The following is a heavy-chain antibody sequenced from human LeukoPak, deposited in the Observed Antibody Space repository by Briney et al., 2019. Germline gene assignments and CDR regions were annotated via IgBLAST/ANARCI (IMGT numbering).Heavy chain of an antibody. CDR3: AKGGFCSAGSCYGGFDP. V-gene: IGHV3-23*01. Sequence: GGSLRLSCAASGFTFSIYAMSWVRQAPGKGLEWVSGITDTGGYTYYPDSVKGRFTISRDNSENTLYLHMYNLRVEDTAVYYCAKGGFCSAGSCYGGFDPWGQGTLVTVSS. D-gene: IGHD2-15*01. CDR2: ITDTGGYT. J-gene: IGHJ5*02. CDR1: GFTFSIYA.